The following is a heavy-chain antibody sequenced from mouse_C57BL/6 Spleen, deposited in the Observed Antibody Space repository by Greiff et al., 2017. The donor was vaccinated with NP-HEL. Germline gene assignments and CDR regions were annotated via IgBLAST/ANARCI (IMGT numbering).Heavy chain of an antibody. J-gene: IGHJ2*01. CDR3: ARSEVLVYFDY. V-gene: IGHV1-26*01. CDR2: INPNNGGT. CDR1: GYTFTDYY. Sequence: EVQLQQSGPELVKPGASVKISCKASGYTFTDYYMNWVKQSHGKSLEWIGDINPNNGGTSYNQKFKGKATLTVDKSSSTAYMELRSLTSEDSAVYYCARSEVLVYFDYWGQGTTLTVSS. D-gene: IGHD1-1*01.